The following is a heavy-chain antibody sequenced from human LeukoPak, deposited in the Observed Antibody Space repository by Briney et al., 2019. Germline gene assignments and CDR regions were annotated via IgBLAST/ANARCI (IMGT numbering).Heavy chain of an antibody. CDR1: GFTFSRYW. J-gene: IGHJ4*02. Sequence: GGSLRLSCAASGFTFSRYWMSWVRQTPEKGLECVANIKQDGSDKFYVDSVRGRFTISRDNAKNSLYLQMNSLRAEDTAVYYCARPRWLQFGPHDSWGQGTLVTVSS. CDR3: ARPRWLQFGPHDS. V-gene: IGHV3-7*01. D-gene: IGHD5-24*01. CDR2: IKQDGSDK.